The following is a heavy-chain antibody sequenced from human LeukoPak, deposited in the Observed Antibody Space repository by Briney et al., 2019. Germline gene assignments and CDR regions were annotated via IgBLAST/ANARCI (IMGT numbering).Heavy chain of an antibody. CDR2: ISYDGSNK. Sequence: GGSLRLSCAASGFTFSSYGMHWVRQAPGKGLEWVAVISYDGSNKYYADSVKGRFTISRDNSKNTLYLQMNSLKAEDTAVYYCAKDHAPIVGATNNWLDPWGQGTLVTVSS. D-gene: IGHD1-26*01. CDR1: GFTFSSYG. J-gene: IGHJ5*02. V-gene: IGHV3-30*18. CDR3: AKDHAPIVGATNNWLDP.